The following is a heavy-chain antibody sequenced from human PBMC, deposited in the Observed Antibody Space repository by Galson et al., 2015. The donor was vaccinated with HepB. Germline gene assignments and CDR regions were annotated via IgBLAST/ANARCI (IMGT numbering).Heavy chain of an antibody. J-gene: IGHJ5*02. D-gene: IGHD3-10*01. V-gene: IGHV7-4-1*02. CDR2: INTNTGNP. Sequence: SVKVSCKASGYSFTTYGMNWVRQAPGQGLEWMGWINTNTGNPTYAQGFTGRFVFSLDPSVSTAYLQISSLKAEDTAVYYCARSPYYDSGSYYNVWIDPWGQGTLVTVSS. CDR3: ARSPYYDSGSYYNVWIDP. CDR1: GYSFTTYG.